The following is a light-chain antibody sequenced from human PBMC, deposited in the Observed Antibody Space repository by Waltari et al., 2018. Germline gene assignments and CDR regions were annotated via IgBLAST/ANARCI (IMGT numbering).Light chain of an antibody. CDR1: QTVLDISNNKNY. V-gene: IGKV4-1*01. CDR2: WAS. CDR3: QQYYTVPVS. J-gene: IGKJ3*01. Sequence: DIVMTQSPDSLAVSLGERATINCKSSQTVLDISNNKNYLAWYQQKSGQPPKVLVYWASTRESGVPDRFSGSGSGTDFTLTIDNLQADDVAIYYCQQYYTVPVSFGPGTTVDLK.